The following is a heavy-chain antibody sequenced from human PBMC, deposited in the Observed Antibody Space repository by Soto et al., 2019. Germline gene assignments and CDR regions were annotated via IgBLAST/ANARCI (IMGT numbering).Heavy chain of an antibody. V-gene: IGHV3-23*01. Sequence: GGSLRLSCAASGFTFSSYAMSWVRPAPGKGLEWVSAISVSGGSTYYADSVKGRFTISRDDSKNTLYLQMNSLRAEDTAVYYCAKDLTSRSSDYYFDYWGQGTRVTVSS. CDR1: GFTFSSYA. J-gene: IGHJ4*02. CDR2: ISVSGGST. D-gene: IGHD6-6*01. CDR3: AKDLTSRSSDYYFDY.